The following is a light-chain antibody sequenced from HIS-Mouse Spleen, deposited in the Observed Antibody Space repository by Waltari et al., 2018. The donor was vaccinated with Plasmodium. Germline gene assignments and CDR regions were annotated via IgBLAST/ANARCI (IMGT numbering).Light chain of an antibody. CDR2: KAS. J-gene: IGKJ4*01. V-gene: IGKV1-5*03. Sequence: DIQMTKSPSTLSASVGDRVTITCRASQSISSWLAWYQQKPGKAPKRLIYKASSLESGFPARVSGRGAGTEFTLTISSRQPDDFAIYYCQQYNSLLTFGGGTKVEIK. CDR3: QQYNSLLT. CDR1: QSISSW.